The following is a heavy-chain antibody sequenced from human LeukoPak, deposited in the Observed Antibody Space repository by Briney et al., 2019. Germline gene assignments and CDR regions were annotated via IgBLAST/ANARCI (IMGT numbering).Heavy chain of an antibody. CDR3: AKDSGTYYKAFDY. D-gene: IGHD1-26*01. CDR2: ISATGGST. J-gene: IGHJ4*02. V-gene: IGHV3-23*01. CDR1: GFTFSSYA. Sequence: GGSLRLSCAASGFTFSSYAMTWVRQAPGKGREWVSTISATGGSTYYAGSVKGRLTISRDNSKNTLYLQMNSLRAEDTAVYFCAKDSGTYYKAFDYWGQGTLVTVSS.